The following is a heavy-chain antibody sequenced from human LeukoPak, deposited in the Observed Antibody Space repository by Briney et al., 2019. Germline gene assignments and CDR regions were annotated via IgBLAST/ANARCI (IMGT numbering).Heavy chain of an antibody. Sequence: GGSLRLSCAASGFTFSSYAMSWVRQAPGKGLEWVSAISGSGGSTYYADSVKGRFTISRDNSKNTLYLQMNSLRTEDTAVYYCAKMTVPAAGSNWFDPWGQGTLVTVSS. CDR1: GFTFSSYA. V-gene: IGHV3-23*01. CDR3: AKMTVPAAGSNWFDP. CDR2: ISGSGGST. D-gene: IGHD2-2*01. J-gene: IGHJ5*02.